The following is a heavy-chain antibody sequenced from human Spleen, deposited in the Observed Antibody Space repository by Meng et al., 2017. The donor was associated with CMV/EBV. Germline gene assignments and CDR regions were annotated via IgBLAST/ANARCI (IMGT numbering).Heavy chain of an antibody. V-gene: IGHV1-8*01. Sequence: ASVKVSCKASGYTFTIYDINWVRQATGQGLEWMGWMHTNSGNTGYAQKCQGRVTMTRNTSISTAYMELRSLRSEDTAVYYCARKMSLAATGNYYGMDVWGQGTTVTVSS. J-gene: IGHJ6*02. D-gene: IGHD6-25*01. CDR2: MHTNSGNT. CDR1: GYTFTIYD. CDR3: ARKMSLAATGNYYGMDV.